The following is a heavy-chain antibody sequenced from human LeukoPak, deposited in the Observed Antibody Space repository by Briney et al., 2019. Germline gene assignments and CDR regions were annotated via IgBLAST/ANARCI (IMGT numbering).Heavy chain of an antibody. D-gene: IGHD3-22*01. CDR1: GGSINSYY. CDR3: ARAPHYYDSSGSPFDY. J-gene: IGHJ4*02. Sequence: SETLSLTCTVSGGSINSYYWSWIRQPPGKGLEWIGYIYHSGSTYYNPSLKSRVTISVDRSKNQFSLKLSSVTAADTAVYYCARAPHYYDSSGSPFDYWGQGTLVTVSS. V-gene: IGHV4-59*12. CDR2: IYHSGST.